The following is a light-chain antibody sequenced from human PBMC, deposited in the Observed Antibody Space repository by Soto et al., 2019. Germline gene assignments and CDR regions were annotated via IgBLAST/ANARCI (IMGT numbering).Light chain of an antibody. CDR2: DVS. CDR1: SSDVGSYKY. J-gene: IGLJ2*01. CDR3: SSYTSSSTVV. V-gene: IGLV2-14*01. Sequence: QSALTQPASVSGSPGQSITISCIGTSSDVGSYKYVSWYQQYPGKALKLMIYDVSNRPSWVSDRFSGSKSGNTASLTISGLQAEDEADYYCSSYTSSSTVVFGGGTKLTVL.